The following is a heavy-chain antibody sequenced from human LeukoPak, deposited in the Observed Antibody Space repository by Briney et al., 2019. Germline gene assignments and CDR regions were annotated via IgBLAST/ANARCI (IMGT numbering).Heavy chain of an antibody. Sequence: PSETLSLTCTVSGGSISSYYWNWLRQPPGKGLEWIGYIYYSGITNYNPSLKSRVTISVDTSKSQFSLKLSSVTAADTAVYYCARDLGGSYSYFDYWGQGTLVTVSS. D-gene: IGHD1-26*01. CDR2: IYYSGIT. CDR3: ARDLGGSYSYFDY. V-gene: IGHV4-59*01. J-gene: IGHJ4*02. CDR1: GGSISSYY.